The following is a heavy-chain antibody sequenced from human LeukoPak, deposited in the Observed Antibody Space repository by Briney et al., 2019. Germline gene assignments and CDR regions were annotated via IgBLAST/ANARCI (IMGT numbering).Heavy chain of an antibody. Sequence: SETLSLTCTVSGGSISSSSYYWGWIRQPPGKGLEWIGSIYYSGSTYYNPSPRSRVTISVDTSKNQFSLKLSSVTAADTAVYYCARQGDFGVVIKPAGFDYWGQGILVTVSS. CDR1: GGSISSSSYY. J-gene: IGHJ4*02. CDR3: ARQGDFGVVIKPAGFDY. V-gene: IGHV4-39*01. CDR2: IYYSGST. D-gene: IGHD3-3*01.